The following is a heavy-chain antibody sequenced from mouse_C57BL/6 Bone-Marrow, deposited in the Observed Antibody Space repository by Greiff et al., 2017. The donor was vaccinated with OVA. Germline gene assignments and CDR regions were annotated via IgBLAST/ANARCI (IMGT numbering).Heavy chain of an antibody. CDR2: ISNGGGST. CDR1: GFTFSDYY. CDR3: ARRDGYSPYAMDY. Sequence: EVKLVESGGGLVQPGGSLKLSCAASGFTFSDYYMYWVRQTPEKRLEWVAYISNGGGSTYYPDTVKGRFTISRDNAKNTLYLQMSRLKSEDTAMYYCARRDGYSPYAMDYWGQGTSVTVSS. D-gene: IGHD2-3*01. J-gene: IGHJ4*01. V-gene: IGHV5-12*01.